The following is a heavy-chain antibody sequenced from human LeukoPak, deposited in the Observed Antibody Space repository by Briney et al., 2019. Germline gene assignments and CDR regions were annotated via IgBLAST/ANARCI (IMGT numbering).Heavy chain of an antibody. CDR2: ISWNSGSI. CDR1: GFTFDDYA. CDR3: AKEPDYYDSSGYENWFDP. Sequence: PGGSLRLSCAASGFTFDDYAMHWVRQAPGKGLEWVSGISWNSGSIGYADSVKGRFTISRDNSKNTLYLQMNSLRAEDTAVYYCAKEPDYYDSSGYENWFDPWGQGTLVTVSS. D-gene: IGHD3-22*01. V-gene: IGHV3-9*01. J-gene: IGHJ5*02.